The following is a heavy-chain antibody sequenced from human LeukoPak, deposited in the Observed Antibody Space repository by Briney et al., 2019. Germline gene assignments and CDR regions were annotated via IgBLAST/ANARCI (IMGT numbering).Heavy chain of an antibody. CDR1: GFTFSSYG. V-gene: IGHV3-23*01. Sequence: GGSLRLSCAASGFTFSSYGMHWVRQAPGKGLEWVSAIRASGGDTFYADSVRGRFTISRDNSKNTLYLQMNSLRAEDTAVYYCAREGSSWYSEEYYYYGMDVWGQGTTVTVSS. J-gene: IGHJ6*02. D-gene: IGHD6-13*01. CDR3: AREGSSWYSEEYYYYGMDV. CDR2: IRASGGDT.